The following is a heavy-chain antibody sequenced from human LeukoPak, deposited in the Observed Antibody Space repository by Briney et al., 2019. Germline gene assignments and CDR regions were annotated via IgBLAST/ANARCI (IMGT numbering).Heavy chain of an antibody. CDR3: ARDRTNSYDSSGYWDY. D-gene: IGHD3-22*01. J-gene: IGHJ4*02. CDR2: ISSSSSYI. CDR1: GFTFSSYS. V-gene: IGHV3-21*01. Sequence: GGSLRLSCAASGFTFSSYSMNWVRQAPGKGLDWVSSISSSSSYIYYADSVKGRFTISRENAKNSLYLQMNSLRAAATAVYYCARDRTNSYDSSGYWDYWGQGTLVTVSS.